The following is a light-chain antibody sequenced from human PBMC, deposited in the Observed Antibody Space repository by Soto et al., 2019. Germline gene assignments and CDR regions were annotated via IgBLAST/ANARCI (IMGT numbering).Light chain of an antibody. Sequence: QSVLTQPPSASGTPGQRVTISCSGSSSNIGSNYVYWYHQLPGTAPKLVIYRNNQRPSGVPDRISGSKSGTSASLAISGLRSEDEADYYCSSYTSSSTLYVFGTGTKLTVL. CDR3: SSYTSSSTLYV. V-gene: IGLV1-47*01. CDR2: RNN. J-gene: IGLJ1*01. CDR1: SSNIGSNY.